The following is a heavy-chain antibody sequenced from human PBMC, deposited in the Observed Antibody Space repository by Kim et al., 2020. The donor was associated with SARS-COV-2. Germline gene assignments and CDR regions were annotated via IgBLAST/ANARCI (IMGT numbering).Heavy chain of an antibody. Sequence: ACSVKGRFTISRDNSKNTLYLQRNSLGAEDTAVYYCAKEGPARMVATFGFWGQGTLVTVSS. D-gene: IGHD5-12*01. J-gene: IGHJ4*02. CDR3: AKEGPARMVATFGF. V-gene: IGHV3-23*01.